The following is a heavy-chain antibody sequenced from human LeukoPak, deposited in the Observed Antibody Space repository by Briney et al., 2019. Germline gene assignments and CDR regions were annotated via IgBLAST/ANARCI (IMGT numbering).Heavy chain of an antibody. CDR2: ISGDGGST. CDR3: AKGVYYYDSSGGRGDY. D-gene: IGHD3-22*01. CDR1: GFTFSSYA. Sequence: GRSLRLSCAASGFTFSSYAMHWVRQAPGKGLEWVSLISGDGGSTYYADSVKGRFTISRDNSKNSLYLQMNSLRTEDTALYYCAKGVYYYDSSGGRGDYWGQGTLVTVSS. J-gene: IGHJ4*02. V-gene: IGHV3-43*02.